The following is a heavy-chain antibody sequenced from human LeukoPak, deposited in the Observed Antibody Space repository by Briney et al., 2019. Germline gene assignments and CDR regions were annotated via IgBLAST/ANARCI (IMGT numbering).Heavy chain of an antibody. J-gene: IGHJ4*02. CDR2: ISSSSSTI. CDR1: GFTFSSYS. Sequence: GRSLRLSCAASGFTFSSYSMTWVRQAPGKGLECVSYISSSSSTIYYADSVKGRFTISRDNAKNSLYLQMNSLRAEGTAVYYCARDPDYYFDYWGQGTLVTVSS. V-gene: IGHV3-48*01. D-gene: IGHD1-14*01. CDR3: ARDPDYYFDY.